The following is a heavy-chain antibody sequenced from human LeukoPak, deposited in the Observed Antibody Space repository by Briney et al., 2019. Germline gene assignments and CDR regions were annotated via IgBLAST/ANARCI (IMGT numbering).Heavy chain of an antibody. CDR3: ARGKARGYSYGLDY. D-gene: IGHD5-18*01. CDR2: IWYDGSNK. CDR1: GFNFSSYW. J-gene: IGHJ4*02. V-gene: IGHV3-33*08. Sequence: GGSLRLSCAASGFNFSSYWMHWVRQAPGKGLEWVAVIWYDGSNKYYADSVKGRFTISRDNSKNTLYLQMNSLRAEDTAVYYCARGKARGYSYGLDYWGQGTLVTVSS.